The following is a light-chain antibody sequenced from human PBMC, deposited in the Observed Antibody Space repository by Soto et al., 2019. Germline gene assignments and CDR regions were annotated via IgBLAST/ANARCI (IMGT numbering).Light chain of an antibody. Sequence: DIQMTQSPSSLSASVGDRVTITCRASQSISSYLNWYQQKPGRAPNLLIYSASTLHSGVPSRFSGTKSATDFTLTITSLQPEDFATYYCQQFYSAPITFGQGTRLENK. CDR3: QQFYSAPIT. CDR1: QSISSY. CDR2: SAS. J-gene: IGKJ5*01. V-gene: IGKV1-39*01.